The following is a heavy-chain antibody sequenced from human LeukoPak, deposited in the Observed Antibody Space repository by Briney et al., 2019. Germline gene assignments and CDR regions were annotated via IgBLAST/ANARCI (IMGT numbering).Heavy chain of an antibody. J-gene: IGHJ4*02. CDR1: GFTFRSHS. D-gene: IGHD6-19*01. CDR3: ARVSYSSGQPYDY. V-gene: IGHV3-48*01. Sequence: GGSLRLSCAASGFTFRSHSMNWVRQAPGKGLEWISYIHSGDSTTYYADSVKGRFTISRENAKNSLYLQMNSLRAGDTAVYYCARVSYSSGQPYDYWGQGTLVTVSS. CDR2: IHSGDSTT.